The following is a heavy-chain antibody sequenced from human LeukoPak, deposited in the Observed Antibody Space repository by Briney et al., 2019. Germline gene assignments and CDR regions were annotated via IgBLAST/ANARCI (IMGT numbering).Heavy chain of an antibody. CDR3: ARLSTMKQTIQH. D-gene: IGHD3-22*01. J-gene: IGHJ1*01. V-gene: IGHV4-34*01. CDR2: INHSGST. Sequence: SETLSLTCAVYGGSFSGYYWSWIRQPPGKGLEWIGEINHSGSTNYNPSLKSRVTISVDTSKNQFSLKLSSVTAADTAVYYCARLSTMKQTIQHWGQGTLVTVSS. CDR1: GGSFSGYY.